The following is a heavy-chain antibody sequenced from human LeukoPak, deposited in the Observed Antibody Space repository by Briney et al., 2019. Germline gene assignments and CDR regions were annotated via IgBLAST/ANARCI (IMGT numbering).Heavy chain of an antibody. CDR3: AARGVVISNDAFDI. J-gene: IGHJ3*02. V-gene: IGHV3-21*01. CDR2: ISSSSSYI. CDR1: GFTFSNYN. D-gene: IGHD3-22*01. Sequence: GGSLRLSCAASGFTFSNYNMNWVRQAPGKGLEWVSSISSSSSYIYYGDSVKGRFTISRDNAKNSLYLQMNSLRAEDTAVYYCAARGVVISNDAFDIRGQGTMVTVSS.